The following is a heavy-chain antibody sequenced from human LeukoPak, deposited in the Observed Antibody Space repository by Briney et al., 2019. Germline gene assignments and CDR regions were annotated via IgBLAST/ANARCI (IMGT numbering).Heavy chain of an antibody. J-gene: IGHJ4*02. CDR1: GGTFSSYA. CDR2: IIPIFGTA. Sequence: SVKVSCKASGGTFSSYAISWVRQAPGQGLEWMGGIIPIFGTANYAQKFQGGVTITADESTSTAYMELSSLRSEDTAVYYCARDPSAGVNCWGQGTLVTVSS. D-gene: IGHD6-19*01. CDR3: ARDPSAGVNC. V-gene: IGHV1-69*13.